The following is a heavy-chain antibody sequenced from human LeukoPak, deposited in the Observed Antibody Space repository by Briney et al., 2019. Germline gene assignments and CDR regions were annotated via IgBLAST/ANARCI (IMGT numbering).Heavy chain of an antibody. J-gene: IGHJ5*02. Sequence: ASVKVSCKASGYTFTSYDINWVRQAPGQGLEWMGWINTNTGNPTYAQGFTGRFVFSLDTSVSTAYLQISSLKAEDTAVYYCARDRKPIVVVPAAKYNWFDPWGQGTLVTVSS. CDR3: ARDRKPIVVVPAAKYNWFDP. CDR2: INTNTGNP. V-gene: IGHV7-4-1*02. CDR1: GYTFTSYD. D-gene: IGHD2-2*01.